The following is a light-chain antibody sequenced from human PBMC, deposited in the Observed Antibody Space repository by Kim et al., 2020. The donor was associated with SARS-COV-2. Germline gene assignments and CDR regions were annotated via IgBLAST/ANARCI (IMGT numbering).Light chain of an antibody. V-gene: IGKV3-11*01. J-gene: IGKJ1*01. CDR2: DAF. Sequence: EIVLTQSPGPLSLSPGERATLSCRASQSVGNSFAWYQQKPGQPPRLLIYDAFRRATGIPARFSASGSGTDFTLTISSLEPEDFAVYYCQQRGNWPLTFGQGTKVDIK. CDR3: QQRGNWPLT. CDR1: QSVGNS.